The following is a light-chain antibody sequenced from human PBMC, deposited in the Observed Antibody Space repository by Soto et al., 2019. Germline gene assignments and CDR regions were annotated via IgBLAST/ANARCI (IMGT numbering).Light chain of an antibody. J-gene: IGLJ2*01. CDR3: NSYTSSSTVV. CDR1: SSDVGGYNY. V-gene: IGLV2-14*03. CDR2: DVS. Sequence: QSALTQPASVSGSPGQTITISCTGTSSDVGGYNYVSWYQQHPDKAPKLMIYDVSNRPSGVSNRFSGSKSGNTASLTISGLQDDDAADYYRNSYTSSSTVVFGGGTKLTVL.